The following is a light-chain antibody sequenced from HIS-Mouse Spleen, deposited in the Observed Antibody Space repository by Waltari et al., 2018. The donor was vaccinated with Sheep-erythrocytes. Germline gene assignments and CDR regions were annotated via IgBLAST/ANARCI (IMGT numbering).Light chain of an antibody. V-gene: IGLV1-40*01. J-gene: IGLJ3*02. CDR2: GKS. CDR1: SSNIGAGCD. CDR3: QSYDSSLSGWV. Sequence: QSVLTQPPSVSGAPGQRVTISCTGSSSNIGAGCDLHWYQQRPGTAPKLLNYGKSSRPSGVPDRFSGSKSGTAASLVITGLQAEDEADYYCQSYDSSLSGWVFGGGTKLTVL.